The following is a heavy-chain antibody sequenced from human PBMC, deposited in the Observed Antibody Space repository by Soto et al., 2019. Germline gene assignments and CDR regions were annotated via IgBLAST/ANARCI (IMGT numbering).Heavy chain of an antibody. J-gene: IGHJ5*02. D-gene: IGHD6-13*01. CDR2: FIPIFGTA. V-gene: IGHV1-69*13. CDR1: GGTFRSYA. CDR3: AKGRVAAGRFCQCDP. Sequence: SVQVSCKASGGTFRSYAISWVRQAPGHGLEWMGGFIPIFGTANYAQKFQGRVTSTADESTSTANIELSSLRSEDTAGYYCAKGRVAAGRFCQCDPWGQGTLVTVSS.